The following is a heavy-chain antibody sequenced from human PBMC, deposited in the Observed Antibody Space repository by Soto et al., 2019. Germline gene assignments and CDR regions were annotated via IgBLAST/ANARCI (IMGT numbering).Heavy chain of an antibody. CDR2: IDSSGSS. Sequence: PSETLSLTCTISGGSITSGNYYWSWIRHPPGKGLEWMGYIDSSGSSYYDPSLKSRLIMSVDTSKNQFSLKLASVTAADTAVYYCARDPGYCMSGTCPTKGGMDVWGQGTTVP. D-gene: IGHD2-2*03. CDR1: GGSITSGNYY. J-gene: IGHJ6*02. CDR3: ARDPGYCMSGTCPTKGGMDV. V-gene: IGHV4-31*03.